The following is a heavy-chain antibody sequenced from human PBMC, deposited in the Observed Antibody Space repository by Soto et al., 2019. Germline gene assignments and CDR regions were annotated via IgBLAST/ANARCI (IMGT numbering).Heavy chain of an antibody. Sequence: SLRLSCAASGFTFDDYAMHWVRQVPGKGLEWVSGINWNSGSIGYAGSVKGRFAISRDNAKNSLHLQMNSLRAEDTAFYYCVKDESINWYSGHFRHWGQGTLVTVSS. J-gene: IGHJ1*01. V-gene: IGHV3-9*01. D-gene: IGHD6-13*01. CDR2: INWNSGSI. CDR1: GFTFDDYA. CDR3: VKDESINWYSGHFRH.